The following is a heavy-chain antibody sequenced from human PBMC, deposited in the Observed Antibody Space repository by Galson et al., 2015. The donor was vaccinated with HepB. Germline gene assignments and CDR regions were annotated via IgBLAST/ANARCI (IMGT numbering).Heavy chain of an antibody. D-gene: IGHD2-2*01. CDR3: ARVCSSTSCYVSQGGYYGMDV. Sequence: SVKVSCKASGYTFTSYGISWVRQAPGQGLEWMGWISAYNGNTNYAQKLQGRVTMTTDTSTSTAYMELRSLRSDDTAVYYCARVCSSTSCYVSQGGYYGMDVWGQGTTVTVSS. J-gene: IGHJ6*02. CDR1: GYTFTSYG. CDR2: ISAYNGNT. V-gene: IGHV1-18*04.